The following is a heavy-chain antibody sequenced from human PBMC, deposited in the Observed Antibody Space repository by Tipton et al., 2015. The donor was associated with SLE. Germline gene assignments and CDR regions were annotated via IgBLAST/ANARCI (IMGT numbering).Heavy chain of an antibody. CDR3: ARGTFPAAGAFDI. V-gene: IGHV4-30-4*08. CDR2: IYYSGST. D-gene: IGHD2-2*01. J-gene: IGHJ3*02. Sequence: TLSLTCTVSGGSISSGDDYWSWICQPPGKGLEWIGYIYYSGSTYYNPSLKSRVTISVDTSKNQFSLKLSSVTAADTAVYYCARGTFPAAGAFDIWGQGTMVTVSS. CDR1: GGSISSGDDY.